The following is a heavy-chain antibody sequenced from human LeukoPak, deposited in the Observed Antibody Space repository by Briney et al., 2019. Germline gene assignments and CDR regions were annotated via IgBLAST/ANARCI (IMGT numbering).Heavy chain of an antibody. CDR1: GFTFSSYW. V-gene: IGHV3-7*01. CDR3: ARVASIVLIDVAGEFDY. J-gene: IGHJ4*02. D-gene: IGHD2-8*01. Sequence: AALRLSCAASGFTFSSYWMCWVRQARGRGLERVANIKQDGSEKYYVDAVKGRFTISRDNAKNSLYLQMNSLRAEDTAVYYCARVASIVLIDVAGEFDYWGEGTLVTVSS. CDR2: IKQDGSEK.